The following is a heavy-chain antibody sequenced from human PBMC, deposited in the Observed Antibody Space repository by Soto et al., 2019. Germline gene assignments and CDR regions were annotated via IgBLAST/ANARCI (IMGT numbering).Heavy chain of an antibody. D-gene: IGHD3-16*01. CDR2: ITPFLETP. V-gene: IGHV1-69*10. J-gene: IGHJ4*02. CDR3: AREVVTETTLGYFDY. CDR1: GGTLSSDA. Sequence: SVKVSCKASGGTLSSDAVSWVRQAPGQGLEWMGGITPFLETPNYAQKFRGRITIIADTSTSTVYMELRSLRSEDTAVYYCAREVVTETTLGYFDYWGQGTLVTVSS.